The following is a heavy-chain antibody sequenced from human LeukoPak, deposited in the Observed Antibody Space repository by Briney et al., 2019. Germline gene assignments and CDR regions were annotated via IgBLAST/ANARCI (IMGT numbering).Heavy chain of an antibody. V-gene: IGHV3-30*02. CDR2: IRYDGNDK. Sequence: GGSLRLSCVAYGFTFNAFGMHWVRQAPGEGLEWVAFIRYDGNDKYYSGSVEGRFTISRDNPKNTLYLQMNSLRVEDTSFYYCVKRGATVRRTYFFDSWGQGALVTVSS. CDR3: VKRGATVRRTYFFDS. J-gene: IGHJ4*02. CDR1: GFTFNAFG. D-gene: IGHD1-26*01.